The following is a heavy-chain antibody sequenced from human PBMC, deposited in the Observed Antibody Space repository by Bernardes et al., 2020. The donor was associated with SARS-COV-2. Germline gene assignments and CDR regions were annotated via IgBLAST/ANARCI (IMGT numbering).Heavy chain of an antibody. V-gene: IGHV3-64D*06. D-gene: IGHD3-16*01. CDR2: ISSNGGST. CDR3: VKDWGGGDY. CDR1: GFTFSNYA. Sequence: GSLRLSCSASGFTFSNYAMHWVRQAPGKGLVYVSVISSNGGSTYYADSVKGRFTISRDNSKKTLYLQMSSLRAEDTAVYYCVKDWGGGDYWGQGTLVTFSS. J-gene: IGHJ4*02.